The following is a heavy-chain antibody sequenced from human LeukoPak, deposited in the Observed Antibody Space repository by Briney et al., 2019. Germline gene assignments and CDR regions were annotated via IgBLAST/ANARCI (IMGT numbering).Heavy chain of an antibody. J-gene: IGHJ4*02. V-gene: IGHV4-39*07. Sequence: SETLSLTCTVSGGSISTSSYYWGWIRQPPGKGLEWIGSIYYSGITYYNPSLKSRVTISVDTSKNQFSLKLSSVTAADTAVYYCARGMVYAMNYFDYWGQGTLVTVSS. D-gene: IGHD2-8*01. CDR3: ARGMVYAMNYFDY. CDR2: IYYSGIT. CDR1: GGSISTSSYY.